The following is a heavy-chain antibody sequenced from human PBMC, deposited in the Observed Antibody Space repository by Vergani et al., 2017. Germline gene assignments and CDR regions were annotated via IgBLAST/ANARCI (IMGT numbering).Heavy chain of an antibody. CDR1: GGSISSYY. CDR2: IYYSGST. J-gene: IGHJ5*02. D-gene: IGHD3-9*01. Sequence: QVQLQESGPGLVKPSETLSLTCTVSGGSISSYYWSWIRQPPGKGLEWIGYIYYSGSTNYNPSLKSRVTISVDTSKNQFSLKLGSVTAADTAVYYCARDAGLEYDILAGYYQRCWFDPWGQGTLVTVSS. V-gene: IGHV4-59*01. CDR3: ARDAGLEYDILAGYYQRCWFDP.